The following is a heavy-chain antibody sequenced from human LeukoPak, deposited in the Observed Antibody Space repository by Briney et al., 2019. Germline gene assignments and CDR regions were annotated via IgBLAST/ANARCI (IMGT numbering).Heavy chain of an antibody. V-gene: IGHV3-48*01. D-gene: IGHD3-22*01. CDR2: ISCSSSTI. CDR1: GFTFSSYS. CDR3: ARAIDSSGHPIGY. J-gene: IGHJ4*02. Sequence: SGGSLRLSCAASGFTFSSYSMNWVRQAPGKGLKWVSYISCSSSTIFYADSVKGRFTISRDNAKNSLYLQMNSLRAEDTAVYYCARAIDSSGHPIGYWGQGTLVTVSS.